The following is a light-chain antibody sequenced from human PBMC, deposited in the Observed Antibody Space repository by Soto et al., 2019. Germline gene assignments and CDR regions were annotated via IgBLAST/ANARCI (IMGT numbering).Light chain of an antibody. J-gene: IGKJ4*01. Sequence: EIVLTQAPATLSLSPGERATLSCRASQSVNIYLAWYQQRPGQAPRLLISDVSNRATGIPARFRGSGFGTDFTLTISSREPEDFAVYYCQQRSSWPVTFGGGTKVEIK. CDR2: DVS. CDR1: QSVNIY. CDR3: QQRSSWPVT. V-gene: IGKV3-11*01.